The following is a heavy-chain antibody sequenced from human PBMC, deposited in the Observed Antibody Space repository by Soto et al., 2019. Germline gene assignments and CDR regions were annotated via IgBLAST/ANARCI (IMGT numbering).Heavy chain of an antibody. Sequence: HVQLVQSGAEEKKPGASVKVSCMPSGYSFTTYKIHWVRQAPGQSLEWMGWVTGDSDYTVFSQNFQGRVPITRNTSANTVYMELSSLTSEDTAVYYCARDAGSFDYWGQGTLVTVAS. J-gene: IGHJ4*02. CDR1: GYSFTTYK. CDR3: ARDAGSFDY. V-gene: IGHV1-3*05. D-gene: IGHD1-26*01. CDR2: VTGDSDYT.